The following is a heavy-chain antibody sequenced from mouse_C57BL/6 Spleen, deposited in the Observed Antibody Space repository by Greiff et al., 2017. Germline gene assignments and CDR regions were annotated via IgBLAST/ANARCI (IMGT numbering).Heavy chain of an antibody. Sequence: QVQLQQPGAELVKPGASVKLSCKASGYTFTSYWMHWVKQRPGQGLEWIGMIHPNSGSTNYNEKFKSKATLTVDKSSSTAYMQLSSLTSEDSAVYYCARSTDYGSSYVWFAYWGQGTLVTVSA. J-gene: IGHJ3*01. V-gene: IGHV1-64*01. D-gene: IGHD1-1*01. CDR3: ARSTDYGSSYVWFAY. CDR1: GYTFTSYW. CDR2: IHPNSGST.